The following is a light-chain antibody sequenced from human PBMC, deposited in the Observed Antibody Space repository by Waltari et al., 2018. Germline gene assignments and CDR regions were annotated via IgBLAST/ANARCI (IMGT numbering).Light chain of an antibody. J-gene: IGLJ2*01. V-gene: IGLV3-21*04. Sequence: SYVVTQSPSVSVAPGETARITCGGDNIGSKSVNWYQQRPGQAPVLVISYDSDRPSGIPARFSGSNSGNTATLTISWVEADDEADYYCLVWHSTTDHHGVFGGGTKLTVL. CDR3: LVWHSTTDHHGV. CDR2: YDS. CDR1: NIGSKS.